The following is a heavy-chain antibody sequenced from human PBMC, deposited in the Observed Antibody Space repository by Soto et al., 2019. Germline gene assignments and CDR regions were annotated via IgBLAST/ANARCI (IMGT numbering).Heavy chain of an antibody. D-gene: IGHD5-18*01. V-gene: IGHV4-31*03. CDR2: IYYSGST. CDR3: ARGALDTAMVPFDY. Sequence: PSETLSLTCTVSGGSISSGGYYWSWIRQHPGKGLEWIGYIYYSGSTYYNPSLKSRVTISVDTSKNQFSLKLSSVTAADTAVYYCARGALDTAMVPFDYWGQGTLVTVSS. J-gene: IGHJ4*02. CDR1: GGSISSGGYY.